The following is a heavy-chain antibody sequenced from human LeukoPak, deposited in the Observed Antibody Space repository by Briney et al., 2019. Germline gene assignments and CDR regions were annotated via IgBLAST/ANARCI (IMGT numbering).Heavy chain of an antibody. V-gene: IGHV3-73*01. CDR2: IRSKTNNYAT. Sequence: PGGALRLSCAASGFTFAASPMHWVRQAPGKGVEGIGRIRSKTNNYATAYSESVKGRFIISRDDSKYTAYLEMNGLKIEDTAVYYCTSRSMIPRWFDPWGQGSLVVVSS. CDR1: GFTFAASP. D-gene: IGHD5/OR15-5a*01. CDR3: TSRSMIPRWFDP. J-gene: IGHJ5*02.